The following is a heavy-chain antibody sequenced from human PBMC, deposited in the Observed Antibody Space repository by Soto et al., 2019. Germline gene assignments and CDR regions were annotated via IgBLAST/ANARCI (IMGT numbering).Heavy chain of an antibody. CDR2: IIPIFGTA. D-gene: IGHD3-3*01. CDR3: AGVPEGDDFWGYGMDV. CDR1: GDTFSSYA. Sequence: QVQLVQSGAEVKKPGSSVKVSCKASGDTFSSYAISWVRQAPGQGLEWMGGIIPIFGTANYAQKFQGRVTITADESTSTAYRELSSLRSEDTAVYYCAGVPEGDDFWGYGMDVWGQGTTVTVSS. V-gene: IGHV1-69*01. J-gene: IGHJ6*02.